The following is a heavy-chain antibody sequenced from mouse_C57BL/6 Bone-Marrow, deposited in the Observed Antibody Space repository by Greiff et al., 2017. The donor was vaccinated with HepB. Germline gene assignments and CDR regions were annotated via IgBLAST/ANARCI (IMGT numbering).Heavy chain of an antibody. Sequence: QVQLQQPGAELVMPGASVKLSCKASGYTFTSYWMHWVKQRPGQGLEWIGEIDPSDSYTNYNQKFKGKSTLTVDKSSSTAYMQLSSLTSEDSAVYYCARSGHLRLERTWFAYWGQGTLVTVSA. V-gene: IGHV1-69*01. CDR2: IDPSDSYT. CDR3: ARSGHLRLERTWFAY. J-gene: IGHJ3*01. D-gene: IGHD3-2*02. CDR1: GYTFTSYW.